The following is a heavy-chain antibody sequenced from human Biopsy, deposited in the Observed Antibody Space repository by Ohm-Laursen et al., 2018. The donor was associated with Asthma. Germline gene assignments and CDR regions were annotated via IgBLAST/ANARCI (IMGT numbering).Heavy chain of an antibody. V-gene: IGHV1-18*01. CDR1: GYTFSSCA. Sequence: SVKVSCKTSGYTFSSCAMNWVRQAPGQGLEWMGWISAYNGNTNYAQKLQGRVTMTTDTSTSTAYMELRSLRSDDTAVYYCARDRGLQTLRVDPWGQGTLVTVSS. CDR2: ISAYNGNT. J-gene: IGHJ5*02. D-gene: IGHD4-11*01. CDR3: ARDRGLQTLRVDP.